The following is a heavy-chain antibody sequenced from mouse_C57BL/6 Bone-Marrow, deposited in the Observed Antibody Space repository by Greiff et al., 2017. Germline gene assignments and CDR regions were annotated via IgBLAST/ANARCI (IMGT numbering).Heavy chain of an antibody. CDR1: GYTFTSYW. D-gene: IGHD2-1*01. V-gene: IGHV1-74*01. CDR3: AYYGNSYYAMDY. CDR2: IHPSDSDT. J-gene: IGHJ4*01. Sequence: VQLKQPGAELVKPGASVKVSCKASGYTFTSYWMHWVKQRPGQGLEWIGRIHPSDSDTNYNQKFKGKATLTVDKSSSTAYMQLSSLTSEDSAVYYCAYYGNSYYAMDYWGQGTSVTVSS.